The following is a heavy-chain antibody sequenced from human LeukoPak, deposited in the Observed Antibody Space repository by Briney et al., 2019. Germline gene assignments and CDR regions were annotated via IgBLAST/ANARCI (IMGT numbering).Heavy chain of an antibody. D-gene: IGHD6-13*01. CDR1: GFSVSSNY. V-gene: IGHV3-53*01. J-gene: IGHJ4*02. CDR3: AKDRSSSWYYFDY. CDR2: VYKDGST. Sequence: GGSLRLSCAVSGFSVSSNYMSWVRQAPGRGLEWVSVVYKDGSTYYSESMEGRFIISRDNSKNTLYLQINNLRVEDTAVYYCAKDRSSSWYYFDYWGQGTLVTVSS.